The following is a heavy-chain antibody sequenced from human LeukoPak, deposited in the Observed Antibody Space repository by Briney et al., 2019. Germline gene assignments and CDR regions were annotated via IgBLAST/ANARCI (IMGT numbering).Heavy chain of an antibody. D-gene: IGHD2-2*01. CDR1: GYTFTGYY. CDR2: INPNSGAT. J-gene: IGHJ4*02. CDR3: ARGAALFDIVVVPAAIPFDY. V-gene: IGHV1-2*04. Sequence: ASVKVSCKASGYTFTGYYMHWVRQAPGQGLEWMGWINPNSGATNYAQKFQGWVTMTRDTSISTAYMELSRLRSDDTAVYYCARGAALFDIVVVPAAIPFDYWGQGTLVTVSS.